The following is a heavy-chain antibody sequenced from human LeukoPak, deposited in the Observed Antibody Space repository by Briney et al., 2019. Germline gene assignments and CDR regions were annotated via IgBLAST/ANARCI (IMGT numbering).Heavy chain of an antibody. V-gene: IGHV4-39*07. D-gene: IGHD5-18*01. CDR1: GGSISSSSYY. CDR2: IYYSGST. Sequence: SETLSLTCTVSGGSISSSSYYWGWIRQPPGKGLEWIGSIYYSGSTYYNPSLKSRVTISVDTSKNQFSLKLSSVTAADTAVYYCARVSTSGDTAPYYFDYWGQGTLVTVSS. J-gene: IGHJ4*02. CDR3: ARVSTSGDTAPYYFDY.